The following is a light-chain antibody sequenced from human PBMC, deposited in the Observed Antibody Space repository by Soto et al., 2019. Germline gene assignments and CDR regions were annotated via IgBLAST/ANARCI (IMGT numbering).Light chain of an antibody. CDR1: QSVRDN. V-gene: IGKV3-11*01. CDR2: DAS. J-gene: IGKJ4*01. CDR3: QQRSNWPALT. Sequence: EILLTQSPGCLAVSPGEVATLSCRGSQSVRDNLAWYQQKPGQAPRLLIYDASNRATGIPARFSGSGSGTDFTLTISSLEPEDFAVYYCQQRSNWPALTFGGGTKVDIK.